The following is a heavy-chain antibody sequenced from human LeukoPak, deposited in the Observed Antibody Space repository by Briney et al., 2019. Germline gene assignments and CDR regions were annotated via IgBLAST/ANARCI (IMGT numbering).Heavy chain of an antibody. D-gene: IGHD6-6*01. CDR3: AREGAQPLVPLDY. Sequence: GGSLRLSCAASGFTFSSYSMNWVRQAPGKGLEWVSSISSSSYIYYADSVKGRFTISRDNAKNSLYLQMNSLRAEDTAVYYCAREGAQPLVPLDYWGQGTLVTVSS. V-gene: IGHV3-21*01. CDR2: ISSSSYI. J-gene: IGHJ4*02. CDR1: GFTFSSYS.